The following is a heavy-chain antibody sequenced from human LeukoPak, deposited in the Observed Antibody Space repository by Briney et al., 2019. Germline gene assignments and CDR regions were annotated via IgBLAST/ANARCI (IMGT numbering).Heavy chain of an antibody. CDR1: GYTFTGYY. V-gene: IGHV1-2*02. Sequence: ASVKVSCKASGYTFTGYYIHWVRQAPGQGLEWVGWINPNSGGTNYAQKFQGRVTMTRDTSISTAYMELSRLRSDDTAVYYCARRARDDSFGNWFDPWGQGTLVTVSS. CDR2: INPNSGGT. CDR3: ARRARDDSFGNWFDP. D-gene: IGHD3-16*01. J-gene: IGHJ5*02.